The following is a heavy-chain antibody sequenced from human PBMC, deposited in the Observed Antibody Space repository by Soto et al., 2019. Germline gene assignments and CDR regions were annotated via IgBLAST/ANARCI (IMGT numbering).Heavy chain of an antibody. Sequence: GGSLRLSCAASGFTFSDYYMSWIRQAPGKGLEWVSYISSSGSTIYYADSVKGRFTISRDNAKNSLYLQMNSLRAADADVCYCARVGAIMGDVGGNAFDIWGQGTMVTVSS. CDR3: ARVGAIMGDVGGNAFDI. J-gene: IGHJ3*02. CDR2: ISSSGSTI. V-gene: IGHV3-11*01. CDR1: GFTFSDYY. D-gene: IGHD3-16*01.